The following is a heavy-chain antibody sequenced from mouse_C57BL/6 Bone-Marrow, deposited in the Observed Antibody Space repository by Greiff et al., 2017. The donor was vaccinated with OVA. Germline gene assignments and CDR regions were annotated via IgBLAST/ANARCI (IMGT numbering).Heavy chain of an antibody. CDR2: IDPETGGT. D-gene: IGHD2-1*01. J-gene: IGHJ2*01. CDR3: TRRRIYYCNYDY. CDR1: GYTFTDYE. V-gene: IGHV1-15*01. Sequence: QVQLQQSGAELVRPGASVTLSCKASGYTFTDYEMHWVQQTPVHGLEWIGAIDPETGGTAYNQKFKGKAILTADKSSSTAYMELRSLTSEDSAVYYCTRRRIYYCNYDYWGQGTTLTVSS.